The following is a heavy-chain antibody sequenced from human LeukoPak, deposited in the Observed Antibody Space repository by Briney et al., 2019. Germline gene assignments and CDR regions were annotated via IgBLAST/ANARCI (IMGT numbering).Heavy chain of an antibody. J-gene: IGHJ4*02. D-gene: IGHD3-3*01. CDR2: ISTYNGHT. Sequence: ASVKVSCKASGYTFTSYGINWVRQAPGQGLEWMGWISTYNGHTNYAQKFQGRVTITRNTSISTAYMELSSLRSEDTAVYYCARGLNDSWTGENYWGQGTLVTVSS. CDR3: ARGLNDSWTGENY. CDR1: GYTFTSYG. V-gene: IGHV1-8*03.